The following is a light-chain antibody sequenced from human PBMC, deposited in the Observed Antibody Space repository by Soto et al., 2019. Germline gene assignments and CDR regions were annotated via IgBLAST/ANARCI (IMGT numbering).Light chain of an antibody. CDR2: DAS. CDR3: QQFSSYPLT. J-gene: IGKJ4*01. Sequence: EFVLTQSPGTLSLSPGERATLSCRASQTVRNNYLAWYQKKPGQAPKLLIYDASSRATGIPDRFSGGGSGTDFILTISRLEPEDFAVYYCQQFSSYPLTFGGGTKVEIK. CDR1: QTVRNNY. V-gene: IGKV3-20*01.